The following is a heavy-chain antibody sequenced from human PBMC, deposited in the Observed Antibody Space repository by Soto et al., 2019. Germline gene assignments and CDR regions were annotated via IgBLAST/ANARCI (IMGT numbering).Heavy chain of an antibody. CDR2: IYYTGST. V-gene: IGHV4-59*01. J-gene: IGHJ4*02. CDR3: ARIPDYYDSSGYWSPYFDY. D-gene: IGHD3-22*01. Sequence: SETLSLTCTVSGGSISSYYWSWIRQPPGKGLEWIAYIYYTGSTNYNPSLKSRVTLSLDTSKNQFSLKLSSVTAADTAVYSCARIPDYYDSSGYWSPYFDYWGQGTLVTVSS. CDR1: GGSISSYY.